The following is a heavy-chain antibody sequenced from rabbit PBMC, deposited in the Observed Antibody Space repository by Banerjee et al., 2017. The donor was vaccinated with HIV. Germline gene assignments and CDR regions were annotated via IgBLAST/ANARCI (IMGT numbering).Heavy chain of an antibody. V-gene: IGHV1S45*01. Sequence: QEQLVESGGGLVQPEGSLALTCKASGFTISSSHCMCWVRQAPGKGLEWIGCIYAGSGSTYYASWAKGRFTISKTSSTTVTLQMTSLTAADTATYFCARAAYSSSSGYSHFNLWGPGTLVTVS. J-gene: IGHJ4*01. CDR1: GFTISSSHC. D-gene: IGHD1-1*01. CDR3: ARAAYSSSSGYSHFNL. CDR2: IYAGSGST.